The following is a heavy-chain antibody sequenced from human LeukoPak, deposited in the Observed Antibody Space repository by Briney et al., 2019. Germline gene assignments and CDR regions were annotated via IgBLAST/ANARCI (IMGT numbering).Heavy chain of an antibody. Sequence: SETLSLTCTVSGGSISSYYWSWIRQPPGKGLEWIGYIYYSGSTNYNPSLKSRVTISVDTSKNQFSLKLSSVTAADTAVYYCARDQSIGSWPRPYYYYGMDVWGRGTTVTVSS. CDR1: GGSISSYY. V-gene: IGHV4-59*12. D-gene: IGHD6-13*01. J-gene: IGHJ6*02. CDR2: IYYSGST. CDR3: ARDQSIGSWPRPYYYYGMDV.